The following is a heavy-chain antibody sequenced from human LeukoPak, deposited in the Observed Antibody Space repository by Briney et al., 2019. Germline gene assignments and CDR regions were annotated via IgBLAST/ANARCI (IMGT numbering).Heavy chain of an antibody. J-gene: IGHJ4*02. CDR3: ATAPNVYYYDY. CDR2: IYHTGST. Sequence: SETLSLTCTVSGGSISSGDYYWSWIRQSPGKGLEWIGYIYHTGSTNYNPSLKSRVTMSIDLSKNQFSLRLNSVTAADTAVYYCATAPNVYYYDYWGQGALVTVSS. V-gene: IGHV4-61*08. D-gene: IGHD2-8*01. CDR1: GGSISSGDYY.